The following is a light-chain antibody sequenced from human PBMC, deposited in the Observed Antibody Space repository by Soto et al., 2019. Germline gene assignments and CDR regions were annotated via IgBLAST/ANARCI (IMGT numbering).Light chain of an antibody. CDR3: HHYSRSPIFT. CDR2: AAS. V-gene: IGKV3-20*01. J-gene: IGKJ3*01. Sequence: EVVLTQSPGTLSLSPGERATLSCRASQSVANNYLAWYQQRPGQAPRLRFYAASSRAAGIPDRFSGRGSGTDCTRTISRLEPEDCGVFFCHHYSRSPIFTFGPGTTVDMK. CDR1: QSVANNY.